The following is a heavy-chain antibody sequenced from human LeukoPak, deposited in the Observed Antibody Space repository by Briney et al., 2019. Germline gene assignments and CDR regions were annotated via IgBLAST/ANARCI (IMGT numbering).Heavy chain of an antibody. Sequence: ASVKVSCKASGYTFSEYYIHWVRQAPGQGLEWMGWISPKSGGTNYAQNFQGRVTLTRDTSLNTAYMELSRLRPDDTAVYYCARHNYDFDFDSWGQGALVTVSS. J-gene: IGHJ4*02. D-gene: IGHD3-3*01. CDR3: ARHNYDFDFDS. CDR2: ISPKSGGT. CDR1: GYTFSEYY. V-gene: IGHV1-2*02.